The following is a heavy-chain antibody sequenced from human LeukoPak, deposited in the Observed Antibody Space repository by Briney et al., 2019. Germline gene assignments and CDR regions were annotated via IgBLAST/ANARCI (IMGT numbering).Heavy chain of an antibody. Sequence: PGGSLRLSCAASGFTFSSYGMHWVRQAPGKGLEWVAFIRYDGSNKYYADSVKGRFTISRDNSKNTLYLRMNSLRAEDTAVYYCAKDWDSSGWYGDYWGQGTLVTVSS. V-gene: IGHV3-30*02. J-gene: IGHJ4*02. CDR2: IRYDGSNK. CDR1: GFTFSSYG. D-gene: IGHD6-19*01. CDR3: AKDWDSSGWYGDY.